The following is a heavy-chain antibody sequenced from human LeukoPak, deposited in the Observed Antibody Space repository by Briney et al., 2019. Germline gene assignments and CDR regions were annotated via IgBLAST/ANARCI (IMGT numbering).Heavy chain of an antibody. V-gene: IGHV1-46*01. J-gene: IGHJ4*02. CDR3: ARDGNAPTAGY. CDR2: INPSGGST. CDR1: GYTFTSYY. Sequence: ASVKVSCKASGYTFTSYYMHWVLQAPGQGLEWMGIINPSGGSTSYAQKFQGRVTMTRDMSTSTVYMELSSLRSEDTAVYYCARDGNAPTAGYWGQGTLVTVSS. D-gene: IGHD1-1*01.